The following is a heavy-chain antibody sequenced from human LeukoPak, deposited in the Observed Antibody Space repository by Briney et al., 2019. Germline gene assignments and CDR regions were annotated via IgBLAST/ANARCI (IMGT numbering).Heavy chain of an antibody. CDR3: ARDRGGSRSDC. Sequence: GGSLRLSCAASGFTVSTNYMSWVRQAPGKGLEWVSVIYSGGTTYYADSVKGRFTISRDNSKNTLDLQMNSLRAEDTAVYYCARDRGGSRSDCWGQGPLVPVSS. V-gene: IGHV3-66*01. J-gene: IGHJ4*02. CDR2: IYSGGTT. CDR1: GFTVSTNY. D-gene: IGHD6-13*01.